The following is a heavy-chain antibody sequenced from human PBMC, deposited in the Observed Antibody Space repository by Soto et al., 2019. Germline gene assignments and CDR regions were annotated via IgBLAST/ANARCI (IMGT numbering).Heavy chain of an antibody. Sequence: EVQLVESGGGLVQPGGSLRLSCAASGFTVSSNYMSWVRQAPGKGLEWVSVIYSGGSTYYADSVKGRFTISRHNSKNTLYLQMHSLRAEDTAVYYCARGKRGYSYGNGALDYWGQGTLVTVSS. CDR3: ARGKRGYSYGNGALDY. CDR1: GFTVSSNY. V-gene: IGHV3-53*04. CDR2: IYSGGST. J-gene: IGHJ4*02. D-gene: IGHD5-18*01.